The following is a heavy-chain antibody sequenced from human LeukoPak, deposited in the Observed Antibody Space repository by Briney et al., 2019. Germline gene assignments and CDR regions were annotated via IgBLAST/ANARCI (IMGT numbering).Heavy chain of an antibody. CDR2: MDPSGSQK. J-gene: IGHJ4*02. V-gene: IGHV3-7*01. CDR1: GFTFNRSW. Sequence: PGGSLRLSCAASGFTFNRSWMNWVRQAPGKGLEWVANMDPSGSQKRYVDSVKGRFIISKDNPGASLYLDMYNLRAEDTAIYYCAIWTSVKYWGQGTLVTVSS. CDR3: AIWTSVKY. D-gene: IGHD1-1*01.